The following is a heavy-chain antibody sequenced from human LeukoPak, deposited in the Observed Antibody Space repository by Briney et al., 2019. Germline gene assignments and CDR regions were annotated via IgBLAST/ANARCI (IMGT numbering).Heavy chain of an antibody. CDR2: IRSIGDR. D-gene: IGHD6-19*01. J-gene: IGHJ3*02. CDR3: ERLYTSGRYANAFDI. Sequence: PGGSLRLSCAASGFTFGDYDMHWVRQATGKGLEWVSAIRSIGDRFYSGSVKGRFTISRENAKNTLYLEMNSLRVGDTAVYYCERLYTSGRYANAFDIWGQGTVVTVLS. V-gene: IGHV3-13*01. CDR1: GFTFGDYD.